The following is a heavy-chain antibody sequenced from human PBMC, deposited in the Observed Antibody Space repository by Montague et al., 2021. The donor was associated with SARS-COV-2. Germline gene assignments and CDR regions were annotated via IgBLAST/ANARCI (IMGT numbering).Heavy chain of an antibody. CDR2: ISYDGSNR. V-gene: IGHV3-30*18. D-gene: IGHD3-22*01. CDR1: GFTFSSYG. J-gene: IGHJ4*02. Sequence: SLRLSWAASGFTFSSYGMHWVRQAPGKGLEWVTVISYDGSNRYYADSVKGRFTISRDNSKNTLFLQMNTLRTDDTAVYYCAKDHGSGYYRTGLDYWGQGTLVTVSS. CDR3: AKDHGSGYYRTGLDY.